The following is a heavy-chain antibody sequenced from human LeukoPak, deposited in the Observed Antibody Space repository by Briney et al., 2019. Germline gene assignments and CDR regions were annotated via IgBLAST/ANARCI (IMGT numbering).Heavy chain of an antibody. D-gene: IGHD4-17*01. CDR2: ISSSSTYM. V-gene: IGHV3-21*01. Sequence: GGSLRLSCAASGFTFSTYSMNWVRQAPGKGLEWVSSISSSSTYMHSADSVKGRFTISRDNAKNSLYLQMNNLKAEDTAVYYCARGDLESTVTTFGYWGQGTLVTVSS. CDR3: ARGDLESTVTTFGY. J-gene: IGHJ4*02. CDR1: GFTFSTYS.